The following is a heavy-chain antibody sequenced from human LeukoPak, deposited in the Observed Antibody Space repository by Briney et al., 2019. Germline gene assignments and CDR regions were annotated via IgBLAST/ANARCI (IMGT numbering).Heavy chain of an antibody. J-gene: IGHJ5*02. Sequence: PSETLSLTCTVSGDSMTNHYWSWIRQPPGKGLEWIGYIYYSGSTNYNPSLKSRVTISVDTSKNQFSLKLSSVTAADTAVYHCAMNRGYSYGTWGQGTLVTVSS. CDR2: IYYSGST. D-gene: IGHD5-18*01. CDR1: GDSMTNHY. V-gene: IGHV4-59*08. CDR3: AMNRGYSYGT.